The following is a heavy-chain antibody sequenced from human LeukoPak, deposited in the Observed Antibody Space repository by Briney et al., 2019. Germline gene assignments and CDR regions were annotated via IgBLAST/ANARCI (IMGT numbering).Heavy chain of an antibody. J-gene: IGHJ4*02. D-gene: IGHD6-19*01. CDR2: IYYSGST. CDR1: GGSISSSSYY. V-gene: IGHV4-39*07. Sequence: SETLSLTCTVSGGSISSSSYYWGWIRQPPGKGLEWIGGIYYSGSTYYNPSLKSRVTISVDTSKNQFSLKLSSVTAADTAVYYCARGSIAVAGAIDYWGQGTLVTVSS. CDR3: ARGSIAVAGAIDY.